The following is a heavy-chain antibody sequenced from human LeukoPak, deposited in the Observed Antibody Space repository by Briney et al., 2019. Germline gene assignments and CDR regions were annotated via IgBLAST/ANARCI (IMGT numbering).Heavy chain of an antibody. J-gene: IGHJ2*01. D-gene: IGHD3-16*01. CDR2: INHSGST. CDR3: ARLKMGAYFDL. V-gene: IGHV4-34*01. CDR1: GGSFSGYY. Sequence: SETLSLTCAVYGGSFSGYYWSWIRQPPGKGLEWIGEINHSGSTNYNPSLKSRVTISVDTSENQFSLKLSSVTAADTAVYYCARLKMGAYFDLWGRGTLVTVSS.